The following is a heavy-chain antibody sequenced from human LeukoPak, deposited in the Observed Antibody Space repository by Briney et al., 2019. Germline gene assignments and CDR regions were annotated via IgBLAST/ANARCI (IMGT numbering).Heavy chain of an antibody. D-gene: IGHD3-10*01. CDR1: GYTFTTYG. V-gene: IGHV1-18*01. CDR2: ISAYNGNT. J-gene: IGHJ4*02. Sequence: GASVKVSCKASGYTFTTYGITWVRQAPGQGLEWMGWISAYNGNTNYVQKLQGRVTMTTDTSTSTAYMELRSLRSDDTAVYYCARGHWEGSGSYYHDQDSWGQGTLVTVSS. CDR3: ARGHWEGSGSYYHDQDS.